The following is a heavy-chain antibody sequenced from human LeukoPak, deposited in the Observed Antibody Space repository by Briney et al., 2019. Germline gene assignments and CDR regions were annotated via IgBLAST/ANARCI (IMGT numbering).Heavy chain of an antibody. J-gene: IGHJ6*02. V-gene: IGHV3-7*03. CDR3: ARGGGLDV. Sequence: GGSLRLSCAASGFTFSSYWMNWARRAPGKVLEWVASINHNGNVNYYVDSVKGRFTISRDNAKNSLYLQMSNLRAEDTAVYFCARGGGLDVWGQGATVTVSS. D-gene: IGHD3-16*01. CDR2: INHNGNVN. CDR1: GFTFSSYW.